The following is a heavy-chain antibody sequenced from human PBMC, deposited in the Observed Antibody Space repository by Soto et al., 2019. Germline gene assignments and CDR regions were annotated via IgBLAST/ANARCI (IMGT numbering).Heavy chain of an antibody. Sequence: EVQLLESGGGLVQPGGSLRLSCAASGFTFSSYAMSWVRQAPGRGLEWVSAISGSGGSTYYADSVKGRFTISRDNSKNTLYLQMNSLRAEDTAVYYCAKGGVLGYCSGGSCYSDYYYYGMDVWGQGTTVTVSS. CDR2: ISGSGGST. D-gene: IGHD2-15*01. CDR1: GFTFSSYA. CDR3: AKGGVLGYCSGGSCYSDYYYYGMDV. J-gene: IGHJ6*02. V-gene: IGHV3-23*01.